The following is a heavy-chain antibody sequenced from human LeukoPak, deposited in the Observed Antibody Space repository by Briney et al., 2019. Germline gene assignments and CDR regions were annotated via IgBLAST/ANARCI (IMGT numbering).Heavy chain of an antibody. V-gene: IGHV3-7*03. CDR2: IKQDGSEK. Sequence: QPGRSLRLSCAASGFTFSSYWMSWVRQAPGKGLEWVANIKQDGSEKYYVGSVKGRFTISRDNAKNSLYLQMNSLRAEDTAVYYCARGARDTAMVRGNYFDYWGQGTLVTVSS. J-gene: IGHJ4*02. CDR1: GFTFSSYW. CDR3: ARGARDTAMVRGNYFDY. D-gene: IGHD5-18*01.